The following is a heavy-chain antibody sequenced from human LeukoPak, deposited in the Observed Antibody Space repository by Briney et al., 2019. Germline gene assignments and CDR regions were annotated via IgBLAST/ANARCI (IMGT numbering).Heavy chain of an antibody. CDR3: ARAERYSGSYYFYY. V-gene: IGHV4-61*02. J-gene: IGHJ4*02. D-gene: IGHD1-26*01. CDR2: IYTSGST. CDR1: GGSISSGSYY. Sequence: SQTLCLTCTVSGGSISSGSYYWSWIRQPAGKGLEWTGRIYTSGSTNYNPSLKSRVTISVDTSKNQFSLKLSSVTAAVTAVYYCARAERYSGSYYFYYWGQGTLVTVSS.